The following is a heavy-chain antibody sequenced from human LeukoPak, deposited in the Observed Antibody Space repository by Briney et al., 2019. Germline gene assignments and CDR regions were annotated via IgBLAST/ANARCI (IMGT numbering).Heavy chain of an antibody. CDR2: IYYSGST. CDR3: ARDIRYEAFDI. D-gene: IGHD3-3*02. Sequence: PSETLSLTCTVSGGSISSYYWSWIRQPPGKGLEWIGYIYYSGSTNYNPSLKSRVTISVDTSKNQFSLKLSSVTAADTAVYYCARDIRYEAFDIWGQGTMVTVSS. CDR1: GGSISSYY. J-gene: IGHJ3*02. V-gene: IGHV4-59*01.